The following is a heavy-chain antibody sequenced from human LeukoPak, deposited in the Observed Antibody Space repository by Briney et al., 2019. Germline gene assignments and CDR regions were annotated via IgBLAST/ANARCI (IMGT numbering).Heavy chain of an antibody. Sequence: SETLSLTCTVSGVSISTFYWSWVRQPPGKGLEWVGYIYYSGITNYNPSLKSRVTISVDTSKNQFSLKLSSVTAADTAVYYCARQGSGSRAAFDYLGQGTLVTVSS. CDR2: IYYSGIT. CDR3: ARQGSGSRAAFDY. V-gene: IGHV4-59*08. J-gene: IGHJ4*02. D-gene: IGHD1-26*01. CDR1: GVSISTFY.